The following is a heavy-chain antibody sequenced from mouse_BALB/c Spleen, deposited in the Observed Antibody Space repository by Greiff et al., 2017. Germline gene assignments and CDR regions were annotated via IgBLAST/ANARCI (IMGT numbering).Heavy chain of an antibody. J-gene: IGHJ4*01. CDR3: ARADDGYGYAMDY. Sequence: VTLVESGPGLVAPSQSLSITCTVSGLSLTSYGVHWVRQPPGKGLEWLGVIWAGGSTNYNSALMSRLSISKDNSKSQVFLKMNSLQTDDTAMYYCARADDGYGYAMDYWGQGTSVTVSS. CDR2: IWAGGST. D-gene: IGHD2-3*01. V-gene: IGHV2-9*02. CDR1: GLSLTSYG.